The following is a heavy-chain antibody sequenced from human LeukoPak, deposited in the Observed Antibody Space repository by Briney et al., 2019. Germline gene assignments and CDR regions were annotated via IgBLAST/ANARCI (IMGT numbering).Heavy chain of an antibody. CDR2: RSIYNGNT. D-gene: IGHD6-6*01. V-gene: IGHV1-18*01. CDR3: ARGGPFPSSSSSREYYLDY. CDR1: GYDFINYG. Sequence: ASVKVSCKASGYDFINYGVSWVRQAPGQGLEWMGWRSIYNGNTDYKLQGRVTMTTDTSTSTAYMELRSLRSDDTAVYYCARGGPFPSSSSSREYYLDYWGQGTLVTVSS. J-gene: IGHJ4*02.